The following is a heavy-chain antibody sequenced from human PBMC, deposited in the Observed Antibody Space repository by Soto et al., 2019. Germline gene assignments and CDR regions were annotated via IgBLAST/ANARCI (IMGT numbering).Heavy chain of an antibody. CDR1: GFTFSNYA. J-gene: IGHJ4*02. Sequence: GGSLRLSCADSGFTFSNYAMSWVRQAPGEGLEWVSTISGSDGSTYYADSVKGRFTISRDISKNTLYLQMNSLRAEDTAIYYCAKERSSGYYFFEYWGQGTLVTVSS. D-gene: IGHD5-12*01. V-gene: IGHV3-23*01. CDR2: ISGSDGST. CDR3: AKERSSGYYFFEY.